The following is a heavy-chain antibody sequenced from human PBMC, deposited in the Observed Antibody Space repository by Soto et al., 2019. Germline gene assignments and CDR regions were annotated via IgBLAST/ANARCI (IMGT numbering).Heavy chain of an antibody. CDR2: ITPFSGDV. J-gene: IGHJ4*02. D-gene: IGHD1-26*01. CDR1: GNTFTYRY. CDR3: ASGGAGSGPFTWELPDH. V-gene: IGHV1-45*02. Sequence: QMQLVQSGAEVKKTVSSVTVSCKALGNTFTYRYLHWVRQAPGQALEWMGWITPFSGDVHYAQKFQERVTITRERSINTAYMQMSSLRSENTAMYFCASGGAGSGPFTWELPDHWGQGTLVTVSS.